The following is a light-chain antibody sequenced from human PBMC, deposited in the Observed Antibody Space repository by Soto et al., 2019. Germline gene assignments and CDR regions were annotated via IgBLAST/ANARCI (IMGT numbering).Light chain of an antibody. V-gene: IGLV2-14*01. Sequence: QYVLTQPAYVSGYPGQSITISCPGYIHYDFVSWYQQHPGTAPKLVIYEVSNRPSGTSDRFSGSKSGHTASLTISGLQTEDESLYYCGSYTSSSNYVFGTGTKVTVL. J-gene: IGLJ1*01. CDR1: IHYDF. CDR3: GSYTSSSNYV. CDR2: EVS.